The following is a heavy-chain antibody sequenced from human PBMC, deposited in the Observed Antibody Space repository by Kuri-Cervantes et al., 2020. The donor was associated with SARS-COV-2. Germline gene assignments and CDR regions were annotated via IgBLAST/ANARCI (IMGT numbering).Heavy chain of an antibody. D-gene: IGHD3-22*01. Sequence: GESLKISCAASGFTLSSYAVSWVRQAPGKGLEWVSAISGGGDSTYYADSAKGRFTISRDNSKNTLYLQMNSLRAEDTAVYYCARDGPTRTYYYDSSGYDYWGQGTLVTVSS. CDR3: ARDGPTRTYYYDSSGYDY. J-gene: IGHJ4*02. V-gene: IGHV3-23*01. CDR1: GFTLSSYA. CDR2: ISGGGDST.